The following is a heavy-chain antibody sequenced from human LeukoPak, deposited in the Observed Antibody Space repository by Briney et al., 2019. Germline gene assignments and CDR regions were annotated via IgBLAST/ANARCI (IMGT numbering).Heavy chain of an antibody. V-gene: IGHV4-34*01. CDR1: GGSLSGYY. CDR2: INHSGST. CDR3: VRDHYYDSSGYTFRH. Sequence: KTAETLSLTCAVYGGSLSGYYWSWIRQPPGKGLEWIGEINHSGSTNYNPPRKSRVTISVDTSKNQFSLKLSSVAAADAAVYYCVRDHYYDSSGYTFRHWGQGTLVTVSS. D-gene: IGHD3-22*01. J-gene: IGHJ1*01.